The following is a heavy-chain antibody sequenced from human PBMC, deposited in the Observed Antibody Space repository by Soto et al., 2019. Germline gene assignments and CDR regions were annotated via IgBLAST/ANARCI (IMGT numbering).Heavy chain of an antibody. V-gene: IGHV4-31*03. CDR2: IYYSGST. J-gene: IGHJ4*02. CDR1: GGSISSGGYY. D-gene: IGHD4-17*01. Sequence: QVQLQESGPGLVKPSQTLSLTCTVSGGSISSGGYYWSWIRQHPGKGLEWIGYIYYSGSTYYNPSRKSRVTISVDTSKNQFSLKLSSVTAADTAVYYCARFSSGGTVTTGFDYWGQGTLVTVSS. CDR3: ARFSSGGTVTTGFDY.